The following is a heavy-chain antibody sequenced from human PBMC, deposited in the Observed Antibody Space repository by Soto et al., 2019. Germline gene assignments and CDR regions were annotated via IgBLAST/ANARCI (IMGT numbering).Heavy chain of an antibody. CDR3: PQLLQGGGLDY. Sequence: SETLSLPCAVYGGSFSGYYWTWIRQPPGKGLEWIGGINHSGSTNYNPSLKSRVTISVDTSKNHFSLKLSSVTAADTAVYYCPQLLQGGGLDYCGQGTLVTVSS. D-gene: IGHD2-2*01. J-gene: IGHJ4*02. CDR1: GGSFSGYY. CDR2: INHSGST. V-gene: IGHV4-34*01.